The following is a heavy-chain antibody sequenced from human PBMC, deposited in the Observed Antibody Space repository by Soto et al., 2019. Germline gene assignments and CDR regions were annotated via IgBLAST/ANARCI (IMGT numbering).Heavy chain of an antibody. CDR2: IFPVDSDP. Sequence: PGGSLKISCKGPGYSFTNSWIGWVRQMPGKGLEWMGIIFPVDSDPRYSPPFQGQVTISADKSISTAYLQWSSLKASDTAMYYGARHRDGGQLLQYFHYGVDVWGQGTAVTVSS. CDR1: GYSFTNSW. D-gene: IGHD2-2*01. V-gene: IGHV5-51*01. J-gene: IGHJ6*02. CDR3: ARHRDGGQLLQYFHYGVDV.